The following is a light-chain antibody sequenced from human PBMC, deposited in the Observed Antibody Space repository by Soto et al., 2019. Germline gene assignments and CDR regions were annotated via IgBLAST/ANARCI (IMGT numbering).Light chain of an antibody. CDR2: AAS. CDR3: QQYHIWYT. Sequence: EIVMTQSPATLSVSPGERVILSCRASQSVSINLAWFQQKRGQAPRLLIYAASTRATGIPARFSGSGSGTEFTLTISSLQAEDFAVYYCQQYHIWYTFGQGTELEI. V-gene: IGKV3-15*01. CDR1: QSVSIN. J-gene: IGKJ2*01.